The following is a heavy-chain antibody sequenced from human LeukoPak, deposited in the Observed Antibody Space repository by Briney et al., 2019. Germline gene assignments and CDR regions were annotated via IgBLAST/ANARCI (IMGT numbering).Heavy chain of an antibody. J-gene: IGHJ4*02. V-gene: IGHV3-21*04. D-gene: IGHD6-13*01. CDR2: ISSSSSYI. Sequence: GGSLRLSCAASGFTFSSYSMNWVRQAPGKGLEWVSSISSSSSYIYYADSVKGRFTVSRDNAKNTLYLQMNSLRAEDTAVYYCASHSSSWYGFDYWGQGTLVTVSS. CDR3: ASHSSSWYGFDY. CDR1: GFTFSSYS.